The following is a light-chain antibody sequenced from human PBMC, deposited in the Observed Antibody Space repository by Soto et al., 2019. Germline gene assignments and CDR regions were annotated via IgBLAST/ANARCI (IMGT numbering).Light chain of an antibody. CDR2: DAS. V-gene: IGKV3-11*01. CDR3: QQRSNWLIT. J-gene: IGKJ4*01. CDR1: QSVSSY. Sequence: EIVLTQSPATLSLSPGERATLSCRASQSVSSYLAWYQQKPGQAPRLLIYDASNRATGIPARFSGSGSETDFTLTISSLEPEDFAVYYCQQRSNWLITFGGGTKVEIK.